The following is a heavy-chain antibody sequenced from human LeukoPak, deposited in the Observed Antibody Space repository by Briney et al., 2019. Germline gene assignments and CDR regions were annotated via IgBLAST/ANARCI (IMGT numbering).Heavy chain of an antibody. J-gene: IGHJ6*02. CDR2: ISAYNGNT. CDR1: GYTFTSYG. Sequence: ASVKVSFKTSGYTFTSYGISWVRQAPGQGLEWMGWISAYNGNTNYAQKLQGRVTMTTDTSTSTAYMELRSLRSDDTAVYYCARAFQDYYGMDVWGQGTTVTVSS. CDR3: ARAFQDYYGMDV. V-gene: IGHV1-18*01.